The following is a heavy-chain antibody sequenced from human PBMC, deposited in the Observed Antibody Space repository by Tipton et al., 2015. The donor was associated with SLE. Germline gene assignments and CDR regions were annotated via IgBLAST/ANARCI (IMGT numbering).Heavy chain of an antibody. J-gene: IGHJ4*02. CDR2: ISHSGSN. CDR1: GGSFSGDY. D-gene: IGHD6-6*01. V-gene: IGHV4-34*01. Sequence: TLSLTCAVYGGSFSGDYWSWIRQAPGKGLEWIGEISHSGSNNYNPSLKSRVTVSVDTTKKHFSLKLSSVTAADTAVYYCARSYSSSSGAYWGQGTLVTVSS. CDR3: ARSYSSSSGAY.